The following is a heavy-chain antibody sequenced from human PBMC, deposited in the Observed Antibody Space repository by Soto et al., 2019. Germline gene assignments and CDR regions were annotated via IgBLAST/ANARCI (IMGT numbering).Heavy chain of an antibody. Sequence: QVTLKESGPVLVKPTETLTLTCTVSGFSLSNARMGVSWIRQPPGKALEWLAHIFSNDEKSYSTSLKSRLTISKDTPKRQVVLTMTNLHPVDTATYYCARIGQNYYGSGSVAFDIWGQGTMVPVSS. V-gene: IGHV2-26*01. D-gene: IGHD3-10*01. CDR2: IFSNDEK. CDR3: ARIGQNYYGSGSVAFDI. J-gene: IGHJ3*02. CDR1: GFSLSNARMG.